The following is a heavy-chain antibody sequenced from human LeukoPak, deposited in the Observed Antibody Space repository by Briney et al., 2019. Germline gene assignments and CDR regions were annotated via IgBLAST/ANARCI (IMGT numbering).Heavy chain of an antibody. Sequence: ASVKVSCKASGYTFTSYAMHWVRQAPGQRLEWMGWINAGNGNTKYSQKFQGRVTITRDTSASTAYMELSSLRSEDTAVYYCVRDQKITFGGVIAPSVGLDVWGQGTTVTVSS. CDR2: INAGNGNT. D-gene: IGHD3-16*02. CDR1: GYTFTSYA. CDR3: VRDQKITFGGVIAPSVGLDV. J-gene: IGHJ6*01. V-gene: IGHV1-3*01.